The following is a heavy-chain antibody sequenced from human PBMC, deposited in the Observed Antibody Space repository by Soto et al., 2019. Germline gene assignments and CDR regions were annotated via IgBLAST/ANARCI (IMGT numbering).Heavy chain of an antibody. CDR2: IIPIFGIA. J-gene: IGHJ4*02. CDR1: GGTFSSYA. CDR3: ARDHSHSSSFDY. D-gene: IGHD6-13*01. V-gene: IGHV1-69*10. Sequence: SVKVSCKASGGTFSSYAISWVRQAPGQGLEWMGGIIPIFGIANYAQKFQGRVTITADKSTSTAYMELSSLRSEDTAVYYCARDHSHSSSFDYWGQGTLVTVSS.